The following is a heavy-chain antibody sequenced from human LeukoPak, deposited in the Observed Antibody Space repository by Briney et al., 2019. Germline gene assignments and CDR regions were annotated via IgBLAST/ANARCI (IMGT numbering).Heavy chain of an antibody. CDR3: AKPITMIVVVMLDFDY. D-gene: IGHD3-22*01. J-gene: IGHJ4*02. CDR2: ISGSGGST. V-gene: IGHV3-23*01. CDR1: GFTFSSYA. Sequence: PGGSLRLSCAASGFTFSSYAMSWVRQAPGKGLEWVSAISGSGGSTYYADSVKGRFTISRDNSKNTLYLQMNSLRAEDTAVYYCAKPITMIVVVMLDFDYWGQGTLVTVSS.